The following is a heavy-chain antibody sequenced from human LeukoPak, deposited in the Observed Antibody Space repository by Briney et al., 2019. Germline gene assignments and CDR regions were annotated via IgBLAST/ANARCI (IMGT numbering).Heavy chain of an antibody. V-gene: IGHV3-66*02. Sequence: GGSLRLSCAASGFTVSSHYMSWVRQAPGKGLEWVSVIYSGGSTYYADSVKGRFTISRDNSKNTLYLQMNSLRAEDTAVYYCARDSDWAYFDYWGQGTLVTVSS. D-gene: IGHD3-9*01. CDR2: IYSGGST. CDR3: ARDSDWAYFDY. J-gene: IGHJ4*02. CDR1: GFTVSSHY.